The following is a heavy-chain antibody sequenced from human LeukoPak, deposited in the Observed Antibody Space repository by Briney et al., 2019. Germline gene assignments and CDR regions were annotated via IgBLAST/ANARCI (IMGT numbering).Heavy chain of an antibody. CDR3: ARGGSGSYYNVRSFDY. V-gene: IGHV4-34*01. CDR2: INHSGST. Sequence: SETLSLTCAVYGGSFSGYYWSWIRQPPGKGLEWIGEINHSGSTNYNPSLKSRATISVDTSKNQFPLKLSSVTAADTAVYYCARGGSGSYYNVRSFDYWGQGTLVTVSS. D-gene: IGHD3-10*01. CDR1: GGSFSGYY. J-gene: IGHJ4*02.